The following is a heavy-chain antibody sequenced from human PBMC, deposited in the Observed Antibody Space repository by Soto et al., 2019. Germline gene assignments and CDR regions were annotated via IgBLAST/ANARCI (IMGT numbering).Heavy chain of an antibody. CDR2: VNGGGDIT. D-gene: IGHD3-3*01. J-gene: IGHJ6*04. CDR1: EFTFRSYS. V-gene: IGHV3-23*01. Sequence: EVQLLEAGGGLVQPGGSLRLSCAAAEFTFRSYSMIWVRQAPGKGLEWVSGVNGGGDITYYAESVKGRFTISRDHSKNTLYLQMNSLRAEETAVFYCARGHFGVTMDVWGKGTTVTVSS. CDR3: ARGHFGVTMDV.